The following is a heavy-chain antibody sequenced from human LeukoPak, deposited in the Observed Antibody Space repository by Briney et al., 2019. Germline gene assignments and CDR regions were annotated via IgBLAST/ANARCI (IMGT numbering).Heavy chain of an antibody. D-gene: IGHD2-2*01. V-gene: IGHV4-4*07. CDR1: GGSISSYY. Sequence: PSETLSLTCTVSGGSISSYYWSWIRQPAGKGLEWIGRIYSSGSTNYNPSLKSRVTMSVDTSKNQFSLKLSSVTAADTAVYYCARGQYHLLYWYFDLGGRGTLVTVSS. CDR2: IYSSGST. J-gene: IGHJ2*01. CDR3: ARGQYHLLYWYFDL.